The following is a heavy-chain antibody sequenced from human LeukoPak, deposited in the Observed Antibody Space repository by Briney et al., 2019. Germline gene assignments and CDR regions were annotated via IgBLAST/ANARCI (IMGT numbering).Heavy chain of an antibody. V-gene: IGHV3-21*04. D-gene: IGHD6-13*01. CDR2: ISSRSTYI. Sequence: PGGSLRLSCAASGFTFSSYSMNWVRQTPGKGLEWVSSISSRSTYIYYADSVKGRFTISRDNAKNSLYLQMNSLRAEDTAVYYCARLAEPGTEYNWFDPWGQGTLVTVYS. CDR3: ARLAEPGTEYNWFDP. CDR1: GFTFSSYS. J-gene: IGHJ5*02.